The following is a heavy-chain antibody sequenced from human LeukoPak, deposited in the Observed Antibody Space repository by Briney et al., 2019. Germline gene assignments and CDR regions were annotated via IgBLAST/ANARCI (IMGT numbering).Heavy chain of an antibody. CDR1: GFTFSSHS. D-gene: IGHD6-6*01. CDR2: ISSSSSTI. V-gene: IGHV3-48*01. J-gene: IGHJ4*02. Sequence: QPGGSLRLSCAVSGFTFSSHSMNWVRQAPGKGLEWVSHISSSSSTIYYADSVKGRFTISRDNAKNSLYLQMSSLRAEDTAVYYCARVVLSVAYFDSWGQGTLVTVSS. CDR3: ARVVLSVAYFDS.